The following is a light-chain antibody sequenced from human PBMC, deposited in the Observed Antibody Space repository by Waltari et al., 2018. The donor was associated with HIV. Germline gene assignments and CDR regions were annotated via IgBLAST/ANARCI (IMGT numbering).Light chain of an antibody. V-gene: IGLV1-40*01. CDR3: QSFDNSLI. J-gene: IGLJ2*01. CDR1: SSNIRAGYA. CDR2: DNN. Sequence: QSVLTQPPSVSGAPGQRVTISCTGTSSNIRAGYAVHWYQQVAGTAPKLLIYDNNNRPSGVPDRFSGSKSGTSASLVIAGLQAEDEADYYCQSFDNSLIFGGGTKLTVL.